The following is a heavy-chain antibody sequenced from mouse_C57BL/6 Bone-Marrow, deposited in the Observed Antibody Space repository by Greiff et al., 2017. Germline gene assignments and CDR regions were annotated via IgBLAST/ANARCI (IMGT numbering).Heavy chain of an antibody. V-gene: IGHV5-4*01. CDR3: ARDNSNPHWYFDV. Sequence: EVKVVESGGGLVKPGGSLKLSCAASGFTFSSYAMSWVRQTPEKRLEWVATIRDGGSYTYYPDNVKGRFTISRDNAKNNLYLQMSHLTSEDTEMYYCARDNSNPHWYFDVCGTETTVTASS. J-gene: IGHJ1*03. D-gene: IGHD2-5*01. CDR2: IRDGGSYT. CDR1: GFTFSSYA.